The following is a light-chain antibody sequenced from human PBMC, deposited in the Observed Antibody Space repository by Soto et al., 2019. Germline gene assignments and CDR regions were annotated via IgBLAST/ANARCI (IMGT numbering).Light chain of an antibody. CDR1: QGISNW. J-gene: IGKJ4*01. Sequence: DIQMTQSPSSLSASVGDRVTITCRASQGISNWLAWYQQKPEKAPKSLIYDASSLQSGVPSRFSGSGSGTDFILTISSLQHEDVGTYFGQQYNSYHPTVGGGTKVEIK. CDR3: QQYNSYHPT. V-gene: IGKV1D-16*01. CDR2: DAS.